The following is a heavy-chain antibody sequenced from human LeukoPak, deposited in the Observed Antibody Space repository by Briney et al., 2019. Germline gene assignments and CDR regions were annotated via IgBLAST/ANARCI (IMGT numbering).Heavy chain of an antibody. CDR3: AVATIKDYFDY. CDR2: ISSSGSTI. Sequence: GGSLRLSCAASGFTFSSYEMNWVRQAPGKGLEWVSYISSSGSTIYYADSVKGRFTISRDNAKNSLYLQMNSLRAEDTAVYYCAVATIKDYFDYWGQGALVTVSS. D-gene: IGHD5-24*01. J-gene: IGHJ4*02. V-gene: IGHV3-48*03. CDR1: GFTFSSYE.